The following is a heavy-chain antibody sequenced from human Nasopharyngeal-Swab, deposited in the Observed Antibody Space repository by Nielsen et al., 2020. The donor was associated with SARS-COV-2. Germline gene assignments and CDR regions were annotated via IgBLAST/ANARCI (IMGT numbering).Heavy chain of an antibody. D-gene: IGHD2-15*01. Sequence: ASVKVSCKASGYTFTSYDINWVRQAPGQGLELMGIINPSGGSTSYAQKFQGRVTMTRDTSTSTVYMELSSLRSEDTAVYYCARARGGYCSGGSCYFDYWGQGTLVTVSS. J-gene: IGHJ4*02. CDR3: ARARGGYCSGGSCYFDY. CDR2: INPSGGST. V-gene: IGHV1-46*01. CDR1: GYTFTSYD.